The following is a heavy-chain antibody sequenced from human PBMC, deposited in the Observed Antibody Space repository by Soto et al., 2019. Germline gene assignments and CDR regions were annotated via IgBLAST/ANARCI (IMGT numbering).Heavy chain of an antibody. CDR2: IIPVFGTP. CDR1: GGTLSRYA. Sequence: SVKVSCKASGGTLSRYAISWVRLAPGQGLEWMGGIIPVFGTPKYAQKFQGRVAITADESTSTAYMELRSLRSEDTAVYYCARVSDCSGGGCYSSFDYWGQGTLVTVSS. CDR3: ARVSDCSGGGCYSSFDY. J-gene: IGHJ4*02. D-gene: IGHD2-15*01. V-gene: IGHV1-69*13.